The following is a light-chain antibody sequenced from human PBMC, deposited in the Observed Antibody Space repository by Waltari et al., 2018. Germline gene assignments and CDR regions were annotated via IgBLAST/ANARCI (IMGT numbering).Light chain of an antibody. J-gene: IGKJ4*01. V-gene: IGKV4-1*01. CDR3: QQYYSTPLT. Sequence: DIVMTQSLDSLAVSLGERATINCKSSQSVLYSSNNKNYLAWYQQKPEQPPKLLIYWASTRESGVPDRFSGSGSGTDFTLTISSLQAEDVAVYYCQQYYSTPLTFGGGTKVEIK. CDR1: QSVLYSSNNKNY. CDR2: WAS.